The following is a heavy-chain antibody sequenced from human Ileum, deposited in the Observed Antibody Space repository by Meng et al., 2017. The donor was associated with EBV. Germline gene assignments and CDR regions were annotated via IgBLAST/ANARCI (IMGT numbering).Heavy chain of an antibody. CDR2: IYYSGRT. V-gene: IGHV4-39*01. D-gene: IGHD6-13*01. Sequence: QQHLPQSGHGLVKPSATLSLPCTVSGGPINSSSYYWGWIRQPPGKGLEWIGSIYYSGRTYYNPSLKRRVTISVDTSKNQFSLKLSSVTAADTAVYYCARPIAAAGWFDPWGQGTLVTVSS. CDR1: GGPINSSSYY. J-gene: IGHJ5*02. CDR3: ARPIAAAGWFDP.